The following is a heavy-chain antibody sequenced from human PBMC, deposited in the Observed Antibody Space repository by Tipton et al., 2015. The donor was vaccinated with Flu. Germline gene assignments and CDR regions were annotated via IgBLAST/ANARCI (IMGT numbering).Heavy chain of an antibody. Sequence: GLVKPSETLSLTCGVSGNSIRSSDYYWGWIRQPPGKGLEWIGNIFHTGTTYYNPSLKGRLTLSVDRSTNQFSLKVISVTAADTAVYYCARRDYSNYVSDPKNWFDPWGQGTLVTVSA. D-gene: IGHD4-11*01. V-gene: IGHV4-38-2*01. CDR1: GNSIRSSDYY. CDR3: ARRDYSNYVSDPKNWFDP. CDR2: IFHTGTT. J-gene: IGHJ5*02.